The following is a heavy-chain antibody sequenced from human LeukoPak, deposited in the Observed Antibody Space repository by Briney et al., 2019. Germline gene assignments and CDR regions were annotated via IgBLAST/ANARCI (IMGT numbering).Heavy chain of an antibody. J-gene: IGHJ5*02. CDR3: ARGTRVVPALFDP. V-gene: IGHV3-21*01. CDR1: GFTSSSYS. Sequence: GGSLRLSCAASGFTSSSYSMNWVRQAPGKGLEWVSSISSSSSYIYYADSVKGRFTISRDNAKNSLYLQMNSLRAEDTAVYYCARGTRVVPALFDPWGQGTLVAVSS. CDR2: ISSSSSYI. D-gene: IGHD2-2*01.